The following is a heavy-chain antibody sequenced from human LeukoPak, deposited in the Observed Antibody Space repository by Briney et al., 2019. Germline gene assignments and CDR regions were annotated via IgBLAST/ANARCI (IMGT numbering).Heavy chain of an antibody. Sequence: GSLRLSCAASGFTFSSYSMNWVRQAPGKGLEWVSSISSSSSYIYYADSVKGRFTISRDNAKNSLYLQMNSLRAEDTAVYYCARESSIEAFDIWGQGTMVTVSS. J-gene: IGHJ3*02. V-gene: IGHV3-21*01. CDR3: ARESSIEAFDI. CDR2: ISSSSSYI. D-gene: IGHD6-13*01. CDR1: GFTFSSYS.